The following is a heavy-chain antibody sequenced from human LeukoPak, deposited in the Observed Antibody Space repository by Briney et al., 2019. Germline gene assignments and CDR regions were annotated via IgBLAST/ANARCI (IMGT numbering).Heavy chain of an antibody. Sequence: PGGSLRLSCAASGFTVSSNYMSWVRQAPGKGLEWVSVIYSGGSTYYADSVRGRFTISRDNSKNTLYLQMNSLRAEDTAVYYCAKNPGVVPAAFDYWGQGTLVTVSS. CDR3: AKNPGVVPAAFDY. V-gene: IGHV3-53*01. CDR1: GFTVSSNY. J-gene: IGHJ4*02. CDR2: IYSGGST. D-gene: IGHD2-2*01.